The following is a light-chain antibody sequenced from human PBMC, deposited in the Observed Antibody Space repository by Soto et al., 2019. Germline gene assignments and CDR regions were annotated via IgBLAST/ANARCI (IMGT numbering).Light chain of an antibody. V-gene: IGKV3-20*01. Sequence: EIVLTQSPATLSLSPGERATLSCRASQSVNNNLAWYQQKPGQAPRLLIYGASIRATGIPDSFSGSGSETDFTLTISRLEPEDFAVYYCQQFGSSLTFGGGTKVDIK. CDR3: QQFGSSLT. J-gene: IGKJ4*01. CDR1: QSVNNN. CDR2: GAS.